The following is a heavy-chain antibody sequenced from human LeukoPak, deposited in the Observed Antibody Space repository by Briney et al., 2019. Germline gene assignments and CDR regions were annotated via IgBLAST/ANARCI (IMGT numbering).Heavy chain of an antibody. CDR3: ARASGPFDY. J-gene: IGHJ4*02. CDR2: IWNDGSNK. Sequence: GGSLRLSCAASGFTFSSYAMHWVRQAPGKGLEWVAVIWNDGSNKYYADSVKGRFTISRDNSKNTLYLQINSLRAEDTAAYYCARASGPFDYWGQGTLVTVSS. CDR1: GFTFSSYA. V-gene: IGHV3-33*08.